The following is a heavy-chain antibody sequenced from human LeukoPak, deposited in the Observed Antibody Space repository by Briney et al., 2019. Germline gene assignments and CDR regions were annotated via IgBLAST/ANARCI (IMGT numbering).Heavy chain of an antibody. CDR3: AKVVWDSSSWYYYFDY. CDR1: GFTFSSYG. Sequence: GGSLRLSCAASGFTFSSYGMHWVRQAPGKGLEWVAFIRYDGSNKYYADSVKGRFTISRDNSKNTLYLQMNSLRAEDTAVYYCAKVVWDSSSWYYYFDYWGQGTLDTVSS. D-gene: IGHD6-13*01. J-gene: IGHJ4*02. V-gene: IGHV3-30*02. CDR2: IRYDGSNK.